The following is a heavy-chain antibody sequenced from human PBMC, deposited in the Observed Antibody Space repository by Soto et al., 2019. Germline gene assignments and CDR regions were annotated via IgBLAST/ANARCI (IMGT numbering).Heavy chain of an antibody. CDR1: GGSFGSSAYY. CDR2: INSSGST. Sequence: SETLSLTCTVSGGSFGSSAYYWGWIRRAPGKGLEWIGSINSSGSTFSNPSLKSRVTLSVDTSKNQFSLKLTSVTAADTALYYCSRRAPEGFDPWGQGTLVTV. J-gene: IGHJ5*02. CDR3: SRRAPEGFDP. V-gene: IGHV4-39*01.